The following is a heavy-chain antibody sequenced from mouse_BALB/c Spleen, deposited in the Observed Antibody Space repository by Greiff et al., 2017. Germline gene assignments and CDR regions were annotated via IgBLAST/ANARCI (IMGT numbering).Heavy chain of an antibody. CDR2: INPDSSTI. D-gene: IGHD2-1*01. V-gene: IGHV4-1*02. Sequence: EVKLVESGGGLVQPGGSLKLSCAASGFDFSRYWMSWVRQAPGKGLEWIGEINPDSSTINYTPSLKDKFIISRDNAKNTLYLQMSKVRSEDTALYYCARKLYGNYGGAMDYWGQGTSVTVSS. J-gene: IGHJ4*01. CDR3: ARKLYGNYGGAMDY. CDR1: GFDFSRYW.